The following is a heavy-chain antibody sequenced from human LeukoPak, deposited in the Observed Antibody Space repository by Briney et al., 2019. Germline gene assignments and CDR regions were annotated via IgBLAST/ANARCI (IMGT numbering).Heavy chain of an antibody. CDR2: IYYGGST. V-gene: IGHV4-59*01. CDR3: ARGGSTGYYYMDV. Sequence: SETLSLTCTVSGGSISSYYWSWIRQPPGKGLEWIGYIYYGGSTNYNPSLKRRVTISVDTSKNQFSLKLSSVTAADTAVYYCARGGSTGYYYMDVWGKGTTVTVSS. J-gene: IGHJ6*03. CDR1: GGSISSYY. D-gene: IGHD2-15*01.